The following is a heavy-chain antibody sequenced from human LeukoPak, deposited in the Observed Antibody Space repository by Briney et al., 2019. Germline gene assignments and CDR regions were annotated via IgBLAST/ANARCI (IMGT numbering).Heavy chain of an antibody. D-gene: IGHD5-18*01. CDR2: IRQDGSEK. V-gene: IGHV3-7*01. CDR1: GFNFSDFW. CDR3: AREGIQLYFPLTH. J-gene: IGHJ4*02. Sequence: GGSLRLSCAASGFNFSDFWMSWVRQAPGKGLEWVANIRQDGSEKYYVDSVKGRFTISRDNAQKSLYLEIDSLRAEDTAVYYCAREGIQLYFPLTHCGQGTLVTVSS.